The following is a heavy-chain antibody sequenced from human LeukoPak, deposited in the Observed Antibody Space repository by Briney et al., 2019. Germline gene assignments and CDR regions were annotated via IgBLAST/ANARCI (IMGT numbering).Heavy chain of an antibody. CDR1: GFTFSSYW. CDR2: IKQDGSEK. CDR3: ARRPFYGDSYYFDY. V-gene: IGHV3-7*03. Sequence: GGSLRHSCAASGFTFSSYWMSWVRQAPGKGLEWVANIKQDGSEKYYVDSVEGRFTISRDNAKNSLYLQMNSLRAEDTAVYYCARRPFYGDSYYFDYWGQGTLVTVSS. J-gene: IGHJ4*02. D-gene: IGHD4-17*01.